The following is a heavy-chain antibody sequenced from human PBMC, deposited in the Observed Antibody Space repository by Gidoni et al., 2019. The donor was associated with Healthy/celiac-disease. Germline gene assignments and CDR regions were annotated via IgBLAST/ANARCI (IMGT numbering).Heavy chain of an antibody. J-gene: IGHJ4*02. Sequence: QVQLQESGPGLVKPSETLSLTCTVSGGSISSYSWSWIRQPAGKGLEWIGRIYTSGSTNYNPSRKSRVTRSVDTSKNQFSLKLSSVTAADTAVYYCAREGGLWFGEGRVDYWGQGTLVTVSS. CDR3: AREGGLWFGEGRVDY. D-gene: IGHD3-10*01. CDR2: IYTSGST. V-gene: IGHV4-4*07. CDR1: GGSISSYS.